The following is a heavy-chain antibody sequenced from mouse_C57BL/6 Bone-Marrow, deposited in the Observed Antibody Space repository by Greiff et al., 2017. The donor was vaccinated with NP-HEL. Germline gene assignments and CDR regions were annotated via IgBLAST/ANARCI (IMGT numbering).Heavy chain of an antibody. D-gene: IGHD1-1*01. Sequence: DVKLVESGGGLVKPGGSLKLSCAASGFTFSSYTMSWVRQTPEKRLEWVATISGGGGNTYYPDSVKGRFTISRDNAKNTLYLQMSSLRSEDTALYYCARSGYYGSASYWGQGTLVTVSA. CDR3: ARSGYYGSASY. CDR2: ISGGGGNT. CDR1: GFTFSSYT. V-gene: IGHV5-9*01. J-gene: IGHJ3*01.